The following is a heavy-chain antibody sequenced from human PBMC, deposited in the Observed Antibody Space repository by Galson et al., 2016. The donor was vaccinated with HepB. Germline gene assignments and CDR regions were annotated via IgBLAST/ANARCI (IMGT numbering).Heavy chain of an antibody. CDR1: GFTFSNFV. J-gene: IGHJ4*02. V-gene: IGHV3-23*01. D-gene: IGHD6-19*01. CDR3: ARVGSGWYDPTYAY. Sequence: SLRLSCAASGFTFSNFVISWVRQAPGKGLEWVSGISGSGSHTYYADSVKGRFTISRDNSKNTVYLLMNSLRAEDTAVYYCARVGSGWYDPTYAYWGQGTLVTVSS. CDR2: ISGSGSHT.